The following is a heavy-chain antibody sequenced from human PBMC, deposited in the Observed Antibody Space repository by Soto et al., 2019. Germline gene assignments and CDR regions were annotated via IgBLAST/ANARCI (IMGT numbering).Heavy chain of an antibody. Sequence: VQLQESGPGLVKPSETLSLTCTVSGGSINAYYWSWIRQPPGKGLEWIGYVYYSGDTNYNPSLKSRVTISLDTSKNQISLKLRSVTAADMAVYYCARSSRSWFDPWGQGTLATVSS. J-gene: IGHJ5*02. CDR3: ARSSRSWFDP. V-gene: IGHV4-59*08. CDR1: GGSINAYY. CDR2: VYYSGDT.